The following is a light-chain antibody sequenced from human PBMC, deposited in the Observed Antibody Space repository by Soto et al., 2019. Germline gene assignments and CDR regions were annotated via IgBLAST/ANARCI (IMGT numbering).Light chain of an antibody. CDR2: AAS. CDR1: QSIHTH. J-gene: IGKJ5*01. V-gene: IGKV1-39*01. CDR3: QQSYSTPIT. Sequence: DIQMTQSPSSLSASVGDRVTITGRASQSIHTHVNWYQQPPGRAPNLXIYAASGLQSGVPSRFVGSGAGTDCTRSITSLQPEDVVTDCCQQSYSTPITFGQGTRLEIK.